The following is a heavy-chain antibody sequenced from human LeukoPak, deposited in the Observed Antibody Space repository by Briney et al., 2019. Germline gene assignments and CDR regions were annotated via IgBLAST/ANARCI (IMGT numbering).Heavy chain of an antibody. Sequence: GGSLKLSCAASGYTFSGSAMHWVRQASGKGLEWVGRIRSKANSYATAYAASVKGRFTISRDDSKNTAYLQLNSLKTEDTAVYYCTRPYDSSVPWGQGTLVTVSS. CDR3: TRPYDSSVP. D-gene: IGHD3-22*01. J-gene: IGHJ5*02. CDR2: IRSKANSYAT. V-gene: IGHV3-73*01. CDR1: GYTFSGSA.